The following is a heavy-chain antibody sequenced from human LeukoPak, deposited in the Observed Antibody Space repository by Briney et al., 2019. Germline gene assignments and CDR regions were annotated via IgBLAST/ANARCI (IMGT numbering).Heavy chain of an antibody. D-gene: IGHD2-2*01. Sequence: GGSLRLSCAASGFTFDDYAMHWVRQAPGKGLEWVSGISWNSGSIGYADSVKGRFTISRDNAKNSLYLQMNSLRAEDMAFYYCAKARYSFTSSSVFDYWGQGTLVTVSS. CDR3: AKARYSFTSSSVFDY. V-gene: IGHV3-9*03. CDR1: GFTFDDYA. CDR2: ISWNSGSI. J-gene: IGHJ4*02.